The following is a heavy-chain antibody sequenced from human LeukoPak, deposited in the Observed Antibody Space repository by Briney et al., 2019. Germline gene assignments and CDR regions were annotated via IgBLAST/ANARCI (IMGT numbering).Heavy chain of an antibody. Sequence: GGSLRLSCAASGFTFSSYSMNWARQAPGKGLEWVSYISSSSSTIYYADSVKGRFTISRDNAKNSLYLQMNSLRAEDTAVYYCARDPPVEYSSSSKPSHFDYWGQGTLVTVSS. CDR2: ISSSSSTI. CDR3: ARDPPVEYSSSSKPSHFDY. V-gene: IGHV3-48*04. D-gene: IGHD6-6*01. J-gene: IGHJ4*02. CDR1: GFTFSSYS.